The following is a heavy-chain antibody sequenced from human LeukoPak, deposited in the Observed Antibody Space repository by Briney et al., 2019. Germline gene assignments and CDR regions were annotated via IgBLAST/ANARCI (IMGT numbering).Heavy chain of an antibody. CDR1: GYSFTSYW. CDR3: ATWQYYYDSSGYSGDAFDI. Sequence: GESLRISCKGSGYSFTSYWISWVRQMPGKGLEWMGRIDPSDSYTNYSPSFQGHVTISADKPISTAYLQWSSLKASDTAMYYCATWQYYYDSSGYSGDAFDIWGQGTMVTVPS. J-gene: IGHJ3*02. V-gene: IGHV5-10-1*01. D-gene: IGHD3-22*01. CDR2: IDPSDSYT.